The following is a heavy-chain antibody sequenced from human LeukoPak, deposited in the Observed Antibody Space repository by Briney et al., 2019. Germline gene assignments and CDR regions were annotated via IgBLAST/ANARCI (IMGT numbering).Heavy chain of an antibody. Sequence: ASVKVSCKASGYTFTGYYMHWVRQAPGRGLEWMGRINPNSGGTNYAQKFQGRVTMTRDTSISTAYMELSRLRSDDTAVYYCARAYCSSTSCYIGDFDYWGQGTLVTVSS. V-gene: IGHV1-2*06. J-gene: IGHJ4*02. CDR1: GYTFTGYY. CDR3: ARAYCSSTSCYIGDFDY. D-gene: IGHD2-2*02. CDR2: INPNSGGT.